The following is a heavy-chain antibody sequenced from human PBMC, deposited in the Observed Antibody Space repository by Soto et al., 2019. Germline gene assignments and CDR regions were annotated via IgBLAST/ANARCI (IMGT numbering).Heavy chain of an antibody. CDR3: ARDHLGITMVRGVRRTGGMDV. Sequence: RASVKVSCKASGYTFTSYGISWVRQAPGQGLEWMGWISAYNGNTNYAQKLQGRVTMTTDTSTSTAYMELRSLRSDDTAVYYCARDHLGITMVRGVRRTGGMDVWGQGTTVTVSS. CDR1: GYTFTSYG. D-gene: IGHD3-10*01. V-gene: IGHV1-18*04. J-gene: IGHJ6*02. CDR2: ISAYNGNT.